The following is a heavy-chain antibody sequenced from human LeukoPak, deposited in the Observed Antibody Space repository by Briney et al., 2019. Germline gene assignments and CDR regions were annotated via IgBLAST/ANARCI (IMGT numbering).Heavy chain of an antibody. J-gene: IGHJ6*03. D-gene: IGHD5-24*01. CDR1: GYTFTGYY. CDR3: VRVPMATIRNYYYMDV. Sequence: ASVKVSCKASGYTFTGYYMHWVRQAPGQGLEWMGWINPNSGGTNYAQKFQGRVTMTRDTSISTAYMELSRLRSDDTAVYYCVRVPMATIRNYYYMDVWGKGTTVTISS. CDR2: INPNSGGT. V-gene: IGHV1-2*02.